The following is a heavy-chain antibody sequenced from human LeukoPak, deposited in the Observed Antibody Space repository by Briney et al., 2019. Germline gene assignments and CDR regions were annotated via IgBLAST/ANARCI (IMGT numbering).Heavy chain of an antibody. CDR3: ARNDYYYYGMDV. V-gene: IGHV1-8*01. J-gene: IGHJ6*02. CDR1: GYTFTSYD. CDR2: MNPNSGNT. Sequence: ASVKVSCKASGYTFTSYDINWVRQATGQGLEWMGWMNPNSGNTGYAQKFQGRVTMTRNTSISTAYMELSSLRSEDTAAYYCARNDYYYYGMDVWGQGTTVTVSS.